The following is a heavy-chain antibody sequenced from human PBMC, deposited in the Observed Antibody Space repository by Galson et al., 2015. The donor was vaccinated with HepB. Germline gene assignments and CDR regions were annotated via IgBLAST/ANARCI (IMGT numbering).Heavy chain of an antibody. V-gene: IGHV3-48*02. D-gene: IGHD3-22*01. CDR2: ISSGTAAA. CDR1: GFTFGDYG. CDR3: ARDPDYDLDFDY. J-gene: IGHJ4*02. Sequence: SLRHSCAGSGFTFGDYGMTWVRQAQGKGLEWVAHISSGTAAAYADSVQSRFTLSRDHAKKSLYLQMKSLRDEDTGVYYWARDPDYDLDFDYWGQGTRVTVSS.